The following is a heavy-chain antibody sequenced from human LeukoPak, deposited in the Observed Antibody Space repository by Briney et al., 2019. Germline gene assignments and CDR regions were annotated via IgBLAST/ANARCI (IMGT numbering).Heavy chain of an antibody. Sequence: SSETLSLTCAVYGGSFSGYYWSWIRQPPGKGLEWIGEINHSGSTNYNPSLKSRVTISVDTSKNQFSLKLSSVTAADTAVYYCASYTAYDYWGQGTLVTVSS. J-gene: IGHJ4*02. CDR3: ASYTAYDY. V-gene: IGHV4-34*01. CDR2: INHSGST. D-gene: IGHD5-18*01. CDR1: GGSFSGYY.